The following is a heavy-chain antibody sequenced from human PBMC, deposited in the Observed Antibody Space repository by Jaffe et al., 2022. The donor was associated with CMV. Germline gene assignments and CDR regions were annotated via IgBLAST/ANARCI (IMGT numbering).Heavy chain of an antibody. D-gene: IGHD3-3*01. CDR2: ISGSGGST. V-gene: IGHV3-23*04. CDR1: GFTFSSYA. Sequence: EVQLVESGGGLVQPGGSLRLSCAASGFTFSSYAMSWVRQAPGKGLEWVSAISGSGGSTYYADSVKGRFTISRDNSKNTLYLQMNSLRAEDTAVYYCAKDGSYDFWSGYLGTWIIGYYMDVWGKGTTVTVSS. J-gene: IGHJ6*03. CDR3: AKDGSYDFWSGYLGTWIIGYYMDV.